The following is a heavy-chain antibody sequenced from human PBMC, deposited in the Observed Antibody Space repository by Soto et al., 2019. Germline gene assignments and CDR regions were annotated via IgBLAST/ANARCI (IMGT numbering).Heavy chain of an antibody. V-gene: IGHV1-2*04. D-gene: IGHD2-2*02. CDR2: INPNSGGT. Sequence: QVQLVQSGAEVKKPGASVKVSCKASGYTFTGYYMHWVRQAPGQGLEWMGWINPNSGGTNYAQKFQGWVTMTRATSTSTDYMELRRLRPDDTAVYYCARHTHGMDVWGQGTTVTVSS. CDR3: ARHTHGMDV. J-gene: IGHJ6*02. CDR1: GYTFTGYY.